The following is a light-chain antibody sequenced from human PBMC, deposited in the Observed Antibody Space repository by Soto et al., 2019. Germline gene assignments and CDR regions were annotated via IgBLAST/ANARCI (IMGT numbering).Light chain of an antibody. J-gene: IGLJ3*02. CDR1: SSDVGGYDH. CDR3: NSYTSGTTWV. CDR2: EVS. Sequence: QSALTQPASVSGSPGQSITISCTGTSSDVGGYDHVSWYQQHPGKVPKLMIYEVSNRPSGVSNRFSGSKSGNTASLTISGLQAEDEADYYCNSYTSGTTWVFGGGTQLTVL. V-gene: IGLV2-14*03.